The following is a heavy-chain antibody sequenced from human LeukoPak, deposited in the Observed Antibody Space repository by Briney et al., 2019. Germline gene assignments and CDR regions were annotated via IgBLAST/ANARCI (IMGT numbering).Heavy chain of an antibody. V-gene: IGHV1-2*02. J-gene: IGHJ4*02. D-gene: IGHD1-26*01. CDR3: ARVSSSGSYYSLDY. CDR2: INPNSGGA. Sequence: ASVKVSCKASGYTXSGYYMHWVRQAPGQGLEWMGWINPNSGGANYAQNFQGRVTMTRDTSISTAYMELSRLRSDDTAVYYCARVSSSGSYYSLDYWGQGTLVTVSS. CDR1: GYTXSGYY.